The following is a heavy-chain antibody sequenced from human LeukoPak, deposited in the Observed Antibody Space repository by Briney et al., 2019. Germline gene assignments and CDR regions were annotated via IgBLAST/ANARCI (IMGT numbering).Heavy chain of an antibody. Sequence: GGSLRLSCAASGFTVSSDYMSWVRHAPGKGLEWVSLISSGGGTFYADSVKGRFTISRDNAKNSLYLQMNSLRAEDTAVYYCARATNWGYAFDIWGQGTVVTVSS. CDR2: ISSGGGT. V-gene: IGHV3-53*01. CDR1: GFTVSSDY. J-gene: IGHJ3*02. CDR3: ARATNWGYAFDI. D-gene: IGHD7-27*01.